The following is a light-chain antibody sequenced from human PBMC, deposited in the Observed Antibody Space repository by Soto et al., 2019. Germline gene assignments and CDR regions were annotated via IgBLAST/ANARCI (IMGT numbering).Light chain of an antibody. CDR2: AAS. CDR1: QSVSTN. J-gene: IGKJ2*01. CDR3: QQYNKWPPYT. V-gene: IGKV3-15*01. Sequence: EIVMTQSPVTLSVSPGDRAALSCRASQSVSTNLAWYQQKPGQPPRLLIYAASTRSTGVPARFSGSGSGTEFTLTISSLQSEDVAVYFCQQYNKWPPYTFGQGTKLEIK.